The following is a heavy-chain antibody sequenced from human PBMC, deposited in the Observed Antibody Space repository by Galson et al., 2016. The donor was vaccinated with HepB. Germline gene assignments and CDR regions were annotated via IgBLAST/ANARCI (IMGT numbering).Heavy chain of an antibody. CDR3: VRGGYYQSAYFDY. Sequence: LRLSCAVSGFTFSSYTMSWVRQAPGKGLEWVSDISYSGSANYADSVKGRFTISRDNSKNTLYLQMNSPRAEDTAVYFCVRGGYYQSAYFDYWGQGTLVTVSS. J-gene: IGHJ4*02. CDR2: ISYSGSA. V-gene: IGHV3-23*01. D-gene: IGHD3-3*01. CDR1: GFTFSSYT.